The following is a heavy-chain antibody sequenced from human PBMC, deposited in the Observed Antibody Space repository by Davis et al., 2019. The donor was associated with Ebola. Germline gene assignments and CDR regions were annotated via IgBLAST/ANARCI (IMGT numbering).Heavy chain of an antibody. CDR3: AREAFMYDFWSGYSNYYYYGMDV. V-gene: IGHV3-7*03. CDR2: IKQDGSEK. CDR1: GFSFSSYW. D-gene: IGHD3-3*01. J-gene: IGHJ6*02. Sequence: GESLKISCAASGFSFSSYWMSWVRQAPGKGLEWVASIKQDGSEKYYVDSVKGRFTISRDNAKNSLYLQMNSLRAEDTAVYYCAREAFMYDFWSGYSNYYYYGMDVWGQGTTVTVSS.